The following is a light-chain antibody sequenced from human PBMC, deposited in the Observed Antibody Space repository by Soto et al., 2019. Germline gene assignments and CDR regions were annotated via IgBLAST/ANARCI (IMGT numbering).Light chain of an antibody. V-gene: IGLV2-14*01. CDR1: SSDVGGYKY. Sequence: QSVLTQPASVSGSPGQSITISCTGTSSDVGGYKYVSWYQQHPGKAPEFMIYDVSNRPSGVSTRSSGSKTGNTASLTISGLQAEDEAEYYCNSYTTSNTRQIVFGTGTKPTV. CDR2: DVS. CDR3: NSYTTSNTRQIV. J-gene: IGLJ1*01.